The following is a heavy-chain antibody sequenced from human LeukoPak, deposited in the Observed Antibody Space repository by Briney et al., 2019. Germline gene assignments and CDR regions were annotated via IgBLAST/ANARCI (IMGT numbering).Heavy chain of an antibody. Sequence: GGSLRLSCAASGFTFSSYSMNWVRQAPGKGLEWVSSISSGSSYIYYADSVKGRFTISRDNAKNSLYLQMNSLRAENTAVYYCARDKTTIVVPAAPDYWGQGTLVTVSS. V-gene: IGHV3-21*01. J-gene: IGHJ4*02. D-gene: IGHD2-2*01. CDR2: ISSGSSYI. CDR1: GFTFSSYS. CDR3: ARDKTTIVVPAAPDY.